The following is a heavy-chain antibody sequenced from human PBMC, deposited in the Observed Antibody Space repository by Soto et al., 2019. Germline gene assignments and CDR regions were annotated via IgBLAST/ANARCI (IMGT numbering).Heavy chain of an antibody. V-gene: IGHV1-69*04. CDR1: GGTFSSYA. J-gene: IGHJ6*02. D-gene: IGHD3-3*01. Sequence: SVKVSCKASGGTFSSYAVTWVLHAPGQGLEWMATIIPSFNKVNYAQKFQDRVTIIADKSTSIAYMELSSLRSEDTALYYCARSTIFGVIIGTMDVWGQGTTVTVSS. CDR2: IIPSFNKV. CDR3: ARSTIFGVIIGTMDV.